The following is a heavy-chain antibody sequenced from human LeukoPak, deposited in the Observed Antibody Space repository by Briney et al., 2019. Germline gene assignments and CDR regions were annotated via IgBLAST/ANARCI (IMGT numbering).Heavy chain of an antibody. J-gene: IGHJ4*02. CDR3: ARDRVAFGGVSAVDY. CDR1: GFTFSSYS. V-gene: IGHV3-7*01. Sequence: GGSLRLSCAASGFTFSSYSMNWVRQAPGKGLEWVDNIKQDGSEKYYVDSVKGRFTISRDNAKKSLYLQMNSLRAEDTAIYYCARDRVAFGGVSAVDYWGQGTPVTVSS. CDR2: IKQDGSEK. D-gene: IGHD3-16*01.